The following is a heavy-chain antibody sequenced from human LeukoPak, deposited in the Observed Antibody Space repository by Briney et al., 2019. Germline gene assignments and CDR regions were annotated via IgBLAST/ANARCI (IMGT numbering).Heavy chain of an antibody. CDR2: ISGGAGTT. CDR1: GFIFNTYA. J-gene: IGHJ4*02. D-gene: IGHD3-3*01. V-gene: IGHV3-23*01. Sequence: PGGSLRLSCAASGFIFNTYAMSWVRQAPGTGLEWVSAISGGAGTTYYADSVKGRFTVSRDNSKNTMYLQMNSLRAEDTAVYYCAKVYNDFWSGSGYFDNWGQGTLVTVSS. CDR3: AKVYNDFWSGSGYFDN.